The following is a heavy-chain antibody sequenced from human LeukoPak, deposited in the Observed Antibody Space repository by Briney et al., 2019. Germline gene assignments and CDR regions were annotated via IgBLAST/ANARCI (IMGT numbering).Heavy chain of an antibody. Sequence: SETLSLTCTVSGGSISSYYWSWIRQHPGKGLEWIGYIYYSGSTYYNPSLKSRVTISVDTSKNQFSLKLSSVTAADTAVYYCASQLRYCSSTSCPPNYFDYWGQGTLVTVSS. CDR2: IYYSGST. V-gene: IGHV4-59*06. CDR1: GGSISSYY. J-gene: IGHJ4*02. D-gene: IGHD2-2*01. CDR3: ASQLRYCSSTSCPPNYFDY.